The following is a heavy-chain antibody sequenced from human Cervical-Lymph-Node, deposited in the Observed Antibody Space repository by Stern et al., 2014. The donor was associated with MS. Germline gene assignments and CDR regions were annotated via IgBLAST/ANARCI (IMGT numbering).Heavy chain of an antibody. Sequence: EVQLVQSGGGLVKPGGSLRLSCAASGFTFSSYSMNWVRQAPGKGLEWVSSISSSSNYIYYADSVKGRFTISRDNAKNSLYLQMNSLRVEDTAVYYCARGPPFDYWGQGNLVTVSS. CDR2: ISSSSNYI. CDR3: ARGPPFDY. V-gene: IGHV3-21*01. CDR1: GFTFSSYS. J-gene: IGHJ4*02.